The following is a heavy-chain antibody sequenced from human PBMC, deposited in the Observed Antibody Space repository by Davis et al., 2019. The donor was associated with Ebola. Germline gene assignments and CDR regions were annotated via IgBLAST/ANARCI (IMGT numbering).Heavy chain of an antibody. Sequence: PSETLSLTCTVSGDSISSSYWSWIRQPAGKGLEWIGRVYTSGTTTYNPSLRSRVTMSVDTSLNQFSLSLSSFTAADTAVYFCARGPPYFCMGGRCYSYYSASGGKGTLFTFSS. CDR3: ARGPPYFCMGGRCYSYYSAS. J-gene: IGHJ4*02. CDR1: GDSISSSY. CDR2: VYTSGTT. V-gene: IGHV4-4*07. D-gene: IGHD2-15*01.